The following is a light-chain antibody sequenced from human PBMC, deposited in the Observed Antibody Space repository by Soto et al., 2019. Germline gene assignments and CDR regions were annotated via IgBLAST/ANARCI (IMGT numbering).Light chain of an antibody. CDR2: GAS. J-gene: IGKJ1*01. V-gene: IGKV1-39*01. CDR3: LQDYNYPRT. CDR1: QSISRH. Sequence: DIQMTQSPSSLSASVGDRVTITCRASQSISRHLNWYQQKPGKAPILLIFGASTLQSGVPTSFSGSGSGTDFTLTISSLQPEDFATYYCLQDYNYPRTFGQGTKVDIK.